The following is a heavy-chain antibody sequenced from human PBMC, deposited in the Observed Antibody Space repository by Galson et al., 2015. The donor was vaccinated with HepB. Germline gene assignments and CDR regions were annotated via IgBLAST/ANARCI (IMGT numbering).Heavy chain of an antibody. CDR2: ISSSAIYT. V-gene: IGHV3-11*03. CDR1: GFTFSDYY. J-gene: IGHJ6*04. CDR3: AWRNNMNV. Sequence: LRLSCAASGFTFSDYYMSWIRQAPGKGLEWVSYISSSAIYTNYADSVKGRFTISRDNAKNSLHIQMNSLRAEDTAVYYCAWRNNMNVWGKGTTVTVSS.